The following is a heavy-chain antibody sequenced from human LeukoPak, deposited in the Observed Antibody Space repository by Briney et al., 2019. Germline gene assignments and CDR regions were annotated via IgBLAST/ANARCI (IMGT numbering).Heavy chain of an antibody. Sequence: ASVKVSCKASGYTFTRYYIHWVRQAPGQGREWMGWINPQSGGTGFAQKYQARVTMTRDTSIKTAYMELSSLRSGDTAVYFCARDPGYFVDSTVITPDYYMDVWGKGTAVTVSS. CDR1: GYTFTRYY. CDR3: ARDPGYFVDSTVITPDYYMDV. J-gene: IGHJ6*03. V-gene: IGHV1-2*02. D-gene: IGHD2-15*01. CDR2: INPQSGGT.